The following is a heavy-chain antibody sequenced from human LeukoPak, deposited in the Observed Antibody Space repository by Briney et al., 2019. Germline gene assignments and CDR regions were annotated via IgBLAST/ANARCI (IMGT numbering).Heavy chain of an antibody. D-gene: IGHD3-22*01. CDR3: ARDPFARGYYYDSSGRLGSFDI. J-gene: IGHJ3*02. V-gene: IGHV1-18*01. CDR1: GYTFTSYG. CDR2: ISAYNGNT. Sequence: GASVKVSCQPSGYTFTSYGISWVRQAPGQGLEWMGWISAYNGNTNYAQKLQGRVTMTTDTSTSTAYMELRSLRSDDTAVYYCARDPFARGYYYDSSGRLGSFDIWGEATMVTVSS.